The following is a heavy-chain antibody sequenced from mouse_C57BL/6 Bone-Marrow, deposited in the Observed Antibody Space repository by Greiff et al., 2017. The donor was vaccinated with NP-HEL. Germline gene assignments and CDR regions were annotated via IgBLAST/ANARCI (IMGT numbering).Heavy chain of an antibody. J-gene: IGHJ4*01. V-gene: IGHV5-9-1*02. D-gene: IGHD2-4*01. CDR1: GFTFSSYD. CDR3: TRESDYFYAMDY. Sequence: DVKLVESGEGLVKPGGSLKLSCAASGFTFSSYDMSWVRQTPEKRLEWVAYISSGGDYIYYADTVQGRFTISRDNAMNTLYLQMSSLKSEDTAMYYCTRESDYFYAMDYWGQVTSVTVSS. CDR2: ISSGGDYI.